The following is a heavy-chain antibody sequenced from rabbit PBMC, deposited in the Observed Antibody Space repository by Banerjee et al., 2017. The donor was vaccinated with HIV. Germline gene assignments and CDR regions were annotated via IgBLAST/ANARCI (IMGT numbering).Heavy chain of an antibody. D-gene: IGHD6-1*01. CDR2: IYGGSGGST. V-gene: IGHV1S40*01. CDR1: GFSFSSSYY. J-gene: IGHJ6*01. Sequence: QSLEESGGDLVKPGASLTLTCTASGFSFSSSYYMCWVRQAPGKGLEWIACIYGGSGGSTAYASWAKGRFTVSKTSSTTVTLQMTSLTAADTATCFCARGIPYGYAGDSYPPYGMDLWGPGTLVTVS. CDR3: ARGIPYGYAGDSYPPYGMDL.